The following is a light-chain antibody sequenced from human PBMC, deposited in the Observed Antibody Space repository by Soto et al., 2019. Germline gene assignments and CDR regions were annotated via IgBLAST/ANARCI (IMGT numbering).Light chain of an antibody. V-gene: IGLV2-8*01. Sequence: QSALAQPPSASGSPGQSVTISCTGTSSDVGAYNYVSWYQQHPGKAPKLIIYDVSQRPSGVPDRFSGSKSGNTASLTVSGLQADDDAVYYCNSFAGSAHVVFGGGTKLTVL. CDR2: DVS. CDR3: NSFAGSAHVV. J-gene: IGLJ2*01. CDR1: SSDVGAYNY.